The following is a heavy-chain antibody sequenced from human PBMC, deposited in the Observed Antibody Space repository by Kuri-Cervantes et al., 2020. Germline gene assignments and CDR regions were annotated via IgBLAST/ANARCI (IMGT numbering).Heavy chain of an antibody. Sequence: GESLKISCAASGFTFSSYSMNWVRQAPGKGLEWVSSISSSSSYIYYADSVKGRFTISRDNAKNSLYLQMNSLRAEDTAVYYCARAGGIAVAGTWGGGMDVWGQGTTVTVSS. CDR2: ISSSSSYI. V-gene: IGHV3-21*01. J-gene: IGHJ6*02. D-gene: IGHD6-19*01. CDR1: GFTFSSYS. CDR3: ARAGGIAVAGTWGGGMDV.